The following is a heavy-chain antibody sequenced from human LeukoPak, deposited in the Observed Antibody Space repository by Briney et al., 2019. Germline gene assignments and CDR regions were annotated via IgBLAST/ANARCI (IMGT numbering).Heavy chain of an antibody. V-gene: IGHV4-30-2*01. CDR1: GGSISSGGYS. D-gene: IGHD3-3*01. J-gene: IGHJ4*02. Sequence: SETLSLTCAVSGGSISSGGYSWGWIRQPPGKGLEWIGYIYHSGSTYYNPSLKSRVTISVDRSKNQFSLKLSSVTAADTAVYYCARGRDYDFWSGYPSFDYWGQGTLVTVSS. CDR2: IYHSGST. CDR3: ARGRDYDFWSGYPSFDY.